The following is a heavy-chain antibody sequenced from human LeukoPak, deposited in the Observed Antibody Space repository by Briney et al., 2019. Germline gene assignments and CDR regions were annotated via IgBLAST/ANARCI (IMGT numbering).Heavy chain of an antibody. D-gene: IGHD5-12*01. CDR3: ARTGGTDYNWLDP. CDR1: GGPITSGDYY. V-gene: IGHV4-30-4*01. J-gene: IGHJ5*02. Sequence: SQTLSLTCTVSGGPITSGDYYWSWIRQSPGKGLEWIGFIYFSGRTYYNPSLKSQLTISVDTSKNHFSLKVSSVSAADTAVYYCARTGGTDYNWLDPWGQGTLVTVSS. CDR2: IYFSGRT.